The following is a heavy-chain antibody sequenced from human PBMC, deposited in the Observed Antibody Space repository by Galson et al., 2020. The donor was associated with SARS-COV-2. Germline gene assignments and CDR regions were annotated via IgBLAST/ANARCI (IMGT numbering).Heavy chain of an antibody. CDR2: ITHHGEDT. V-gene: IGHV3-23*01. CDR3: TKGSSGSRTYYFAY. J-gene: IGHJ4*01. CDR1: GFTFSSYA. Sequence: GESLKISCAASGFTFSSYAMSWVRQAPGKGLEWVSAITHHGEDTYYADSVKGRFTISRDNSKNTLYLQMNSLRAEDTALYYCTKGSSGSRTYYFAYWGKGNPITVSS. D-gene: IGHD3-22*01.